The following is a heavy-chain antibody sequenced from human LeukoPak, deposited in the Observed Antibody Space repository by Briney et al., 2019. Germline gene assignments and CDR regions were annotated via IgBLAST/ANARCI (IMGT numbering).Heavy chain of an antibody. D-gene: IGHD3-10*01. CDR1: GYPFSNYD. CDR3: TKASLAFGTKYFDP. Sequence: ASVKVSCKASGYPFSNYDINWVRQAPGQGLEWMGWMNPKSGNTGYGQKFQGRVTMTRVTSITTAYMELRSLRSDDTAVYYCTKASLAFGTKYFDPWGQGTLVTVSS. V-gene: IGHV1-8*01. CDR2: MNPKSGNT. J-gene: IGHJ5*02.